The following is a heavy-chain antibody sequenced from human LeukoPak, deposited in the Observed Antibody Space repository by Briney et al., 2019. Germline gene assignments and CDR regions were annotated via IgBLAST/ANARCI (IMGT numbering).Heavy chain of an antibody. D-gene: IGHD1-26*01. CDR1: GFTFSSYS. CDR2: ISSSSSYI. V-gene: IGHV3-21*01. J-gene: IGHJ4*02. CDR3: ARDGRLVGASY. Sequence: GGSLRLSCAASGFTFSSYSMNWVRQAPGKGLEWVSSISSSSSYIYYADSVKGRFTISRDNAKNSLYLQMNSLRAEDTAVYYCARDGRLVGASYWGQGTLVTVSS.